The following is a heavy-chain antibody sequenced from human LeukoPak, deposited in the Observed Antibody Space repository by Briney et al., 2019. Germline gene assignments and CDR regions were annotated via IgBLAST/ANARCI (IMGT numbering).Heavy chain of an antibody. J-gene: IGHJ4*02. CDR2: INPYTGDT. V-gene: IGHV1-2*02. D-gene: IGHD2-21*02. Sequence: ASVKVSCKASGYTFSAYYMYWVREAPGQGLEWVGWINPYTGDTKYAQNFQGRVTMTRDTSISTVYMEVSRLISDDTAVYYCARTCGGDCYILDSWGQGTLVTVSS. CDR1: GYTFSAYY. CDR3: ARTCGGDCYILDS.